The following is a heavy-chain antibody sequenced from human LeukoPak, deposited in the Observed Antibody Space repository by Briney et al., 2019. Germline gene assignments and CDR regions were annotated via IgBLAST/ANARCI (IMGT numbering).Heavy chain of an antibody. Sequence: SQTLSLTCAISGDSVSSNRAAWNWIRQSPSRGLEWLGRTYYRSKWYNDYAVSVKSRITINPDTCKNQFSLELNSVTPEDTAVYFCARDLAGFGGYSYGMVDYWGQGTLVSVSS. CDR2: TYYRSKWYN. CDR3: ARDLAGFGGYSYGMVDY. V-gene: IGHV6-1*01. CDR1: GDSVSSNRAA. D-gene: IGHD5-18*01. J-gene: IGHJ4*02.